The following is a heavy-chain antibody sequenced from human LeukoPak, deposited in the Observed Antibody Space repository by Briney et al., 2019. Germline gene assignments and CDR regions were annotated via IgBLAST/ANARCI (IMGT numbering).Heavy chain of an antibody. D-gene: IGHD5-18*01. CDR3: ARGWGYSYAYADY. CDR1: GGSFSGYY. CDR2: VNHSGST. Sequence: SETLSLTCAVYGGSFSGYYWSWIRQPPGKGLEWIGEVNHSGSTNYNPSLKSRVTISVDTSKNQFSLNLSSVTAADTAVYYCARGWGYSYAYADYWGQGTLVTVSS. J-gene: IGHJ4*02. V-gene: IGHV4-34*01.